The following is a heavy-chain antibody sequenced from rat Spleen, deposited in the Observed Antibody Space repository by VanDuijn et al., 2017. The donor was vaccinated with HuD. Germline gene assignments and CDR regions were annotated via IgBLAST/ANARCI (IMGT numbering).Heavy chain of an antibody. CDR3: ATGGPFTY. CDR1: GFTFSNYG. CDR2: ISTGGGDT. J-gene: IGHJ3*01. Sequence: EVQLVESGGGLVQPGRSLKLSCAASGFTFSNYGMAWVRQAPTKGLEWVASISTGGGDTYYRDSVKGRFTISRHNAKSTLYLQMDSLRSEDTATYYCATGGPFTYWGQGTLVTVSS. V-gene: IGHV5S13*01. D-gene: IGHD1-11*01.